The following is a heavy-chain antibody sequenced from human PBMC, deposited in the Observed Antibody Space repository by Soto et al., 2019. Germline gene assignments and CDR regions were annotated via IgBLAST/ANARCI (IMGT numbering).Heavy chain of an antibody. CDR3: AKDGYYYDSSGYDDAFDI. CDR1: GFTFSSYG. Sequence: QVQLVESGGGVVQPGRSLRLSCAASGFTFSSYGMHWVRQAPGKGLEWVAVISYDGSNKYYADFVKGRFTISRDNSKNTLYLQMNSLRAEDTAVYYCAKDGYYYDSSGYDDAFDIWGQGTMVTVSS. D-gene: IGHD3-22*01. V-gene: IGHV3-30*18. J-gene: IGHJ3*02. CDR2: ISYDGSNK.